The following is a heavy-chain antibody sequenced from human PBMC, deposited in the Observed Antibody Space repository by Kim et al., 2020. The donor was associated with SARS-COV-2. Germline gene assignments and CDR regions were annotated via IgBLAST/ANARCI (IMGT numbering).Heavy chain of an antibody. CDR1: GYSISSGYY. J-gene: IGHJ4*02. Sequence: SETLSLTCTVSGYSISSGYYWGWIRQPPGKGLEWIGSIYHSGSTYYNPSLKSRVTISVDTSKNQFSLKLSSVTAADTAVYYCARDLLTGYYNPGGYFDYWGQGTLVTVSS. CDR2: IYHSGST. V-gene: IGHV4-38-2*02. D-gene: IGHD3-9*01. CDR3: ARDLLTGYYNPGGYFDY.